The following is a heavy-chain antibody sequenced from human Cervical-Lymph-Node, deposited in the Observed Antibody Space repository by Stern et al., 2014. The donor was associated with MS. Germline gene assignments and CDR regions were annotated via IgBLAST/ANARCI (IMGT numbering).Heavy chain of an antibody. CDR1: GFSLSTSGMC. J-gene: IGHJ3*02. CDR3: ARTHGDKNAFDI. Sequence: QITLKESGPALVKPTQTLTLTCTFSGFSLSTSGMCGSWIRQAPGKALEWLAIIDWDDYKYYSTSLKTRLTISKDTSKNQVVLTMTNMDPVDTATYYCARTHGDKNAFDIWGQGTMVTVSS. V-gene: IGHV2-70*01. CDR2: IDWDDYK. D-gene: IGHD3-10*01.